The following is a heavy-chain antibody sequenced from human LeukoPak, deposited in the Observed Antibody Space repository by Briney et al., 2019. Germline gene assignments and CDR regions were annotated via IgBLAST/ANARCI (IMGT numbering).Heavy chain of an antibody. CDR1: GGSISSYY. Sequence: SETLSLTCTVSGGSISSYYWSWIRQPPGKGLEWIGYIYYSGSTNYNPSLKSRVTISVDTSKNQFSLKLSSVTAADTAVYLCARGDFHSYGYTYYYYMDVWGKGTTVTVSS. CDR2: IYYSGST. D-gene: IGHD5-18*01. CDR3: ARGDFHSYGYTYYYYMDV. V-gene: IGHV4-59*08. J-gene: IGHJ6*03.